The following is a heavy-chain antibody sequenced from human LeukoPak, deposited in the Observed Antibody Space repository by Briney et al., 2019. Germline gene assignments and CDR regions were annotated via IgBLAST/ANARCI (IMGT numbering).Heavy chain of an antibody. CDR2: INHSGST. CDR1: GGSFSGYY. Sequence: PSETLSLTCAVYGGSFSGYYWSWIRQPSGKGLEWIGEINHSGSTNYNPSLKSRATISVDTSKNQFSLKLSSVTAADTAVYYCARGSLTSFWDPFDYWGQGTLVTVSS. V-gene: IGHV4-34*01. CDR3: ARGSLTSFWDPFDY. J-gene: IGHJ4*02. D-gene: IGHD3-16*01.